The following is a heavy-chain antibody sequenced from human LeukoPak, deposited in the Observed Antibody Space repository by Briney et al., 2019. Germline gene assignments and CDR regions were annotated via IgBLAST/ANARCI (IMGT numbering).Heavy chain of an antibody. CDR2: IHYSGST. V-gene: IGHV4-59*08. D-gene: IGHD3-10*01. Sequence: SETLSLTCPVTRGSISSYHWIWIRPPPGKGREWIGYIHYSGSTTYNPSLKSRLPTPVETSKTQFSLKLTAVTAADTAVYYCARSVSWGLLVRDDAFDIWGQGTMVTVSS. J-gene: IGHJ3*02. CDR1: RGSISSYH. CDR3: ARSVSWGLLVRDDAFDI.